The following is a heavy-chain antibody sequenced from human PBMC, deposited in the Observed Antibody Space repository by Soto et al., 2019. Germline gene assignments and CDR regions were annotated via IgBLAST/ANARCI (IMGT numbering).Heavy chain of an antibody. J-gene: IGHJ5*02. V-gene: IGHV4-30-2*01. CDR3: ARVPSP. CDR1: GGSISSGGYS. Sequence: QLQLQESGSGQVKPSQTLSLTCAVSGGSISSGGYSWSWIRPPPGKGLEWIGYIYHSGSPYYNPSLKSRVTISVDRSKNQFSLKLSSVTAADTAVYYCARVPSPWGQGNLVTVSS. CDR2: IYHSGSP.